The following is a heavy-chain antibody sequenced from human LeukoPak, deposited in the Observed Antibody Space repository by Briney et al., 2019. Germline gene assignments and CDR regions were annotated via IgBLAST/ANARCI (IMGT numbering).Heavy chain of an antibody. J-gene: IGHJ5*02. CDR2: IYYSGST. V-gene: IGHV4-39*01. CDR1: GGSISSSSYY. Sequence: SETLSLTCTVSGGSISSSSYYWGWIRQPPGKGLEWIGSIYYSGSTYYNPSLKSRVTISVDTSKNQLSLKLSSVTAADTAVYYCARDLGIAVAKTISTWFDPWGQGTLVTVSS. CDR3: ARDLGIAVAKTISTWFDP. D-gene: IGHD6-19*01.